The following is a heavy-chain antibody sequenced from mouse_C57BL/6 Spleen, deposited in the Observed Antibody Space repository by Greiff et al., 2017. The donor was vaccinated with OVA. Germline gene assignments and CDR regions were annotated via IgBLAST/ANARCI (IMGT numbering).Heavy chain of an antibody. CDR1: GYTFTSYW. V-gene: IGHV1-69*01. Sequence: QVQLKQPGAELVMPGASVKLSCKASGYTFTSYWMHWVKQRPGQGLEWIGEIDPSDSYTNYNQKFKGKSTLTVDKSSSTAYMRLSSLISEDSAVYYCARRGFPYAMDYWGQGTSVTVSS. J-gene: IGHJ4*01. CDR3: ARRGFPYAMDY. CDR2: IDPSDSYT.